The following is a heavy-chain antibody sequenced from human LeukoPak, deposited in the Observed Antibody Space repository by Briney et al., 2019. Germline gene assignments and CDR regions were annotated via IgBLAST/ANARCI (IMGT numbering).Heavy chain of an antibody. D-gene: IGHD2-8*01. CDR1: GGPISSGGYY. Sequence: SQTLSLTCTVSGGPISSGGYYWSWIRQHPGKGLEWIGYIYYSGSTYYNPSLKSRVTISVDTSKNQFSLKLSSVTAADTAVYYCARDRASSRMVYFDYWGQGTLVTVSS. CDR3: ARDRASSRMVYFDY. J-gene: IGHJ4*02. CDR2: IYYSGST. V-gene: IGHV4-31*03.